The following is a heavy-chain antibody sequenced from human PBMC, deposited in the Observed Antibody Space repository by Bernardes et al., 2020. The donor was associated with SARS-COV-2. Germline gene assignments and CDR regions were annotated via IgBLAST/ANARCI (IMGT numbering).Heavy chain of an antibody. J-gene: IGHJ4*02. CDR2: ISGSGGST. CDR3: VKEGGYNYGFQ. Sequence: GGSLRLSCAASGFTFSNYAMSWVRQAPGKGLEWVSGISGSGGSTYYPDSVKGRFTISRDNSKNTLYLQMNSLRAEDTAVYYCVKEGGYNYGFQWGQGTLVTVSS. V-gene: IGHV3-23*01. D-gene: IGHD5-18*01. CDR1: GFTFSNYA.